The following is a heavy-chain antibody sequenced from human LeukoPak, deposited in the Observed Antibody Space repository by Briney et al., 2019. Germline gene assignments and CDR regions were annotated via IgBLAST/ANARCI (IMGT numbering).Heavy chain of an antibody. V-gene: IGHV1-18*01. CDR1: GYTFSSYG. D-gene: IGHD6-19*01. Sequence: GASVKVSCKASGYTFSSYGISWVRQAPGQGLEWMGWISAYNGNTNYAQKLQGRVTMTTDTSTSTAYMELRSLRSDDTAVYYCARDLWKMTSSGWYKFDYWGQGTLVTVSS. CDR3: ARDLWKMTSSGWYKFDY. J-gene: IGHJ4*02. CDR2: ISAYNGNT.